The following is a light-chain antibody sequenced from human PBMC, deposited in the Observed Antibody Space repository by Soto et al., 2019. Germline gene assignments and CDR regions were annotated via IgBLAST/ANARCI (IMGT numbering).Light chain of an antibody. Sequence: TRSPFTXALKNNERATLSCRASKTLSNSFIAWYKKKHGQHXRXXXYDTSSRATGVQDRYSDSGSGKEFNLTIIMMEPEDFVVFFCQQAGILEIIFGDGTILEN. CDR2: DTS. V-gene: IGKV3D-20*02. CDR1: KTLSNSF. J-gene: IGKJ5*01. CDR3: QQAGILEII.